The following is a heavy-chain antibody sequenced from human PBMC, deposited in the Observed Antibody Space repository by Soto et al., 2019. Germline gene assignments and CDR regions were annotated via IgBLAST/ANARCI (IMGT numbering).Heavy chain of an antibody. D-gene: IGHD2-8*02. Sequence: PSETLSLTCTVSGGSISSYYWSWIRQPPGKGLEWIGYIYYSGSTNYNPSLKSRVTISVDTSKNQFSLKLSSVTAADTAVYYCARFTSGGRGLDAFDIWGQGTMVTVSS. CDR3: ARFTSGGRGLDAFDI. J-gene: IGHJ3*02. CDR2: IYYSGST. CDR1: GGSISSYY. V-gene: IGHV4-59*08.